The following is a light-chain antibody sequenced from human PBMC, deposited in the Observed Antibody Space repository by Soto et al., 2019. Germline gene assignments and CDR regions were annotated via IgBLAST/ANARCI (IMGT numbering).Light chain of an antibody. CDR2: SNN. CDR1: SSNIGSNT. Sequence: QSVLTQPPSASGTPGQRVTISCSGSSSNIGSNTVNWYQQLPGTAPKPLIYSNNQRPSGVPDRFSGSKSGTSASLAISGLQSEDEADYYCAAWDDSLNGRWVFGGGTKLTVL. CDR3: AAWDDSLNGRWV. J-gene: IGLJ3*02. V-gene: IGLV1-44*01.